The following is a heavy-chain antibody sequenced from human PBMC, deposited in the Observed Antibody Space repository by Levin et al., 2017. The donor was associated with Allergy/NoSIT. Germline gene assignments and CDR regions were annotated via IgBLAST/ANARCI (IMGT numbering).Heavy chain of an antibody. J-gene: IGHJ4*02. V-gene: IGHV3-30-3*01. CDR1: GFTFSSYA. CDR3: ARDPGRGITGTTVVYYFDY. Sequence: PGGSLRLSCAASGFTFSSYAMHWVRQAPGKGLEWVAVISYDGSNKYYADSVKGRFTISRDNSKNTLYLQMNSLRAEDTAVYYCARDPGRGITGTTVVYYFDYWGQGTLVTVSS. CDR2: ISYDGSNK. D-gene: IGHD1-20*01.